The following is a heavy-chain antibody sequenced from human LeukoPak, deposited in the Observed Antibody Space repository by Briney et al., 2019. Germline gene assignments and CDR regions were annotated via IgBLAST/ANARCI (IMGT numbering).Heavy chain of an antibody. J-gene: IGHJ4*02. CDR3: AREGLRDWPFDY. CDR1: GFTFSSYG. CDR2: IWYDGSNK. V-gene: IGHV3-33*01. Sequence: GGSPRLSCAASGFTFSSYGMHWVRQAPGKGLEWVAVIWYDGSNKHYADSVKGRLTISRDNSKNTLYLQMNSLRAEDTAVYYCAREGLRDWPFDYWGQGTLVTVSS. D-gene: IGHD4-17*01.